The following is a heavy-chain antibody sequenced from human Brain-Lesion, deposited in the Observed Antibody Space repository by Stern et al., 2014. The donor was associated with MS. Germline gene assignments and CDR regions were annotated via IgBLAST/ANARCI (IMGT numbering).Heavy chain of an antibody. Sequence: QDQLVQSGAEVKKPGASVKVSCKASGYTFTGYYMHWGRQAPGQGLEWVGWINPKSGGTNYAQKFQGWVTMTRDTSINTAYMELSRLRSDDTAVYYCATYYYDSTGYNDFWVQGTLVTVSS. V-gene: IGHV1-2*04. CDR1: GYTFTGYY. J-gene: IGHJ4*02. D-gene: IGHD3-22*01. CDR2: INPKSGGT. CDR3: ATYYYDSTGYNDF.